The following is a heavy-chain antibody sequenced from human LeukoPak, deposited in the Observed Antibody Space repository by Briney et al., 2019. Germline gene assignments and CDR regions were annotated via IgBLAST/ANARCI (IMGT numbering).Heavy chain of an antibody. V-gene: IGHV3-13*01. CDR3: ARGNWAYYASGIYGMDV. J-gene: IGHJ6*02. CDR1: GFTLSTYD. D-gene: IGHD3-10*01. Sequence: PGGSLRLSCAASGFTLSTYDMHWVRQPAGKGLEWVSTIGADAETYYPGSVRGRFTITRDNAKNTLLLQMNSLRAGDTAVYFCARGNWAYYASGIYGMDVWGQGTTVTVSS. CDR2: IGADAET.